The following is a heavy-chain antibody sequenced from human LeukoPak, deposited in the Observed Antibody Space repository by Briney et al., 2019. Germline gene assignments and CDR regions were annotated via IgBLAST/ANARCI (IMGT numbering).Heavy chain of an antibody. J-gene: IGHJ5*02. V-gene: IGHV1-18*01. Sequence: ASVKVSCKASGYTFTSYGISWVRQAPGQGLEWMGWINAYNGNTNYAQKLQGRVTMTTDTSTSTAYMELRSLRSDDTAVYYCARAVGMSGKRWFDPWGQGTLVTVSS. CDR2: INAYNGNT. D-gene: IGHD3-10*01. CDR3: ARAVGMSGKRWFDP. CDR1: GYTFTSYG.